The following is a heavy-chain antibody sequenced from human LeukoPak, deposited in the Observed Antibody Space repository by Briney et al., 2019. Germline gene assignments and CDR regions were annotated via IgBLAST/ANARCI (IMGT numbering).Heavy chain of an antibody. J-gene: IGHJ5*02. Sequence: SETLSLTCTVSGGSISSSSYYWGWIRQPPGKGLERIGSIYYSGSTYYNPSLKSRVTISVDTSKNQFSLKLSSVTAADTAVYYCARLGYCSSTSCYRGWFDPWGQGTLVTVSS. D-gene: IGHD2-2*03. CDR3: ARLGYCSSTSCYRGWFDP. CDR1: GGSISSSSYY. V-gene: IGHV4-39*01. CDR2: IYYSGST.